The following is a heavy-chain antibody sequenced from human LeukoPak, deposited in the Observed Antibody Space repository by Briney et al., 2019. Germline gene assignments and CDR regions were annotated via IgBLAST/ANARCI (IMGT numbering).Heavy chain of an antibody. J-gene: IGHJ5*02. D-gene: IGHD2-2*01. CDR3: GKEGGGGDCTSASCTNWFGP. CDR1: GFTFSTYA. CDR2: IGGSGGVT. Sequence: GGSLRLSCAASGFTFSTYALTWVRQAPGKGLEWVSTIGGSGGVTYYADSVKGRFTISRDNSKNTLYLQMNSLRAEDTAVYYCGKEGGGGDCTSASCTNWFGPWGQGTLVTVSS. V-gene: IGHV3-23*01.